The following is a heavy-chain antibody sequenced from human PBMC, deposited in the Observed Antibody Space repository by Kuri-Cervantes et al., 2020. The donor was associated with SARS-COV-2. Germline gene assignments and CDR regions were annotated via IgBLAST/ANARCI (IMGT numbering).Heavy chain of an antibody. CDR2: INPSGGST. D-gene: IGHD6-19*01. CDR3: ARGGWRTYYYYYMDV. V-gene: IGHV1-46*01. CDR1: GYTFTSYY. J-gene: IGHJ6*03. Sequence: ASVKVSCKASGYTFTSYYMHWVRQAPGQGLEWMGIINPSGGSTSYAQKFQGRVTMTRDTSTSTVYMELSSLRSEDTAVYYCARGGWRTYYYYYMDVWGKGTTVTVSS.